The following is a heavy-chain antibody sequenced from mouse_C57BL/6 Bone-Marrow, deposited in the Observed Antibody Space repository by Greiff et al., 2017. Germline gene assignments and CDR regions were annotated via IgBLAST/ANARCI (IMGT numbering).Heavy chain of an antibody. CDR2: ISSGSSTI. CDR1: GFTFSDYG. J-gene: IGHJ2*01. CDR3: ARLASYYFDY. Sequence: EVKVVESGGGLVKPGGSLKLSCAASGFTFSDYGMHWVRQAPEKGPEWVAYISSGSSTIYYADTVKGRFTISRDNAKHTLFLQMTSLRSEDTAMYYCARLASYYFDYWGQGTTLTVSS. V-gene: IGHV5-17*01.